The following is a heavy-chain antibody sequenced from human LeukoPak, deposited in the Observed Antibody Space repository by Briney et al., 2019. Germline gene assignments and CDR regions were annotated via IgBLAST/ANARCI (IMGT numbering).Heavy chain of an antibody. CDR2: IWHSGIT. Sequence: KTSETLSLTCAVSGGSISSSNWWSWVRQPPGKGLEWIGEIWHSGITNFNPSLKSRLTMSVDKSKNQFSLKLSFVTAADTAVYYCARHVRKRGIAGAGTPGWFDPWGQGTLVTVSS. CDR3: ARHVRKRGIAGAGTPGWFDP. J-gene: IGHJ5*02. D-gene: IGHD6-19*01. CDR1: GGSISSSNW. V-gene: IGHV4-4*02.